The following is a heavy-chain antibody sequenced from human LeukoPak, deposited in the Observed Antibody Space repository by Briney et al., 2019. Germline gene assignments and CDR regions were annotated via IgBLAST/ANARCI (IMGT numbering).Heavy chain of an antibody. D-gene: IGHD3-16*01. V-gene: IGHV3-23*01. CDR1: GFTFSNYA. Sequence: PGGSLRLSCAASGFTFSNYAVSWVRQAPRKGLEWVSAIGPAGSTTYYADSVKGRFTISRDNSKNTLYLQMNSLRAEDTAVYYCAKDQGAIMITFGGYFDYWGQGTLVTVSS. CDR3: AKDQGAIMITFGGYFDY. J-gene: IGHJ4*02. CDR2: IGPAGSTT.